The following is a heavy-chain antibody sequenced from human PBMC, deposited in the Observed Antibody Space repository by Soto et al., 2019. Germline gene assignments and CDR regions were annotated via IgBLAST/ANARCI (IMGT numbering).Heavy chain of an antibody. CDR2: IIPIFGTA. J-gene: IGHJ4*02. CDR3: ASTTGYYYDSSGYYTPS. CDR1: GGTFSSYA. Sequence: GASVKVSCKASGGTFSSYAMSWVRQAPGQGLEWMGGIIPIFGTANYAQKLQGRVTITADESTSTAYMELSSLRSEDTAVYYCASTTGYYYDSSGYYTPSWGQGTLVTVSS. D-gene: IGHD3-22*01. V-gene: IGHV1-69*13.